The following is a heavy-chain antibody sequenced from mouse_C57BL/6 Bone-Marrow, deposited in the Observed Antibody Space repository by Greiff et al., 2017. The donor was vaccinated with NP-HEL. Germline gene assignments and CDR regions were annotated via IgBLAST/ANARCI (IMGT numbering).Heavy chain of an antibody. CDR1: GYTFTSYG. V-gene: IGHV1-81*01. Sequence: VQLQQSGAELARPGASVKLSCKASGYTFTSYGISWVKQRTGQGLEWIGEIYPRSGNTYYNEKFKGKATLTADKSSSTAYMELRSLTSEDSAVYFCASPYNSYYFDYWGQGTTLTVSS. CDR3: ASPYNSYYFDY. J-gene: IGHJ2*01. D-gene: IGHD1-3*01. CDR2: IYPRSGNT.